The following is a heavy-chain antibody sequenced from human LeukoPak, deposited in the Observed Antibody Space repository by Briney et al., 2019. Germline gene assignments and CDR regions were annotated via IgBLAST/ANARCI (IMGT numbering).Heavy chain of an antibody. CDR3: AKDRNANDFWSGYSHPPRYYYYGMDV. V-gene: IGHV3-23*01. J-gene: IGHJ6*02. D-gene: IGHD3-3*01. CDR1: GFTFSSYA. CDR2: VSSSGGST. Sequence: PGGSLRLSCAASGFTFSSYAMSWVRQAPGKGLGWVSAVSSSGGSTNYADYVKGQFTISRDNSKNTVYLHMNNLRAEDTAVYYCAKDRNANDFWSGYSHPPRYYYYGMDVWGQGTTVTVSS.